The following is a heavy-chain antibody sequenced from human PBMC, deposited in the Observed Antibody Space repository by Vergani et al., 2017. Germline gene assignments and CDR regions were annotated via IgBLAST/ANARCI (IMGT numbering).Heavy chain of an antibody. CDR3: AKSGGHHDFWRGYYYYYMDV. V-gene: IGHV3-30*18. CDR1: GFTFSSYG. CDR2: ISYDGSNK. Sequence: QVQLVESGGGVVQPGRSLRLSCAASGFTFSSYGMHWVRQAPGKGLEWVAVISYDGSNKYYADSVKGRFTISRDNSKNTLYLQMNSLRAEDTAVYYCAKSGGHHDFWRGYYYYYMDVWGKGTTVTVSS. D-gene: IGHD3-3*01. J-gene: IGHJ6*03.